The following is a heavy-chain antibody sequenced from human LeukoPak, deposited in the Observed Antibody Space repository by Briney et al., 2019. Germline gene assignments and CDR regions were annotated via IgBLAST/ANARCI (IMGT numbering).Heavy chain of an antibody. J-gene: IGHJ4*02. CDR2: INSDGSST. V-gene: IGHV3-74*01. CDR3: AREYSSSWYGFDY. D-gene: IGHD6-13*01. CDR1: GFTFSSYW. Sequence: GGSLRLSCAASGFTFSSYWMHWVRQAPGKGLVWVSRINSDGSSTSYADSVKGRFTIPRDNAKNTLYLQMNSLRAEDTAVYYCAREYSSSWYGFDYWGQGTLVTVSS.